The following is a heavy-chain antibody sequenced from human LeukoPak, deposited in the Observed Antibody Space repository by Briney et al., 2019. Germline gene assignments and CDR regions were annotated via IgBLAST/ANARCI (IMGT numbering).Heavy chain of an antibody. D-gene: IGHD2-15*01. CDR1: GGSLDSYY. CDR3: ARVRCRGGSCYSDY. Sequence: PSETLSLTCTVSGGSLDSYYWNWIRQPPGKGLEWIGFIYYSGSTNYNPSLRSRVTISVDTSKNQFSLKLTSVTAADTAVFYCARVRCRGGSCYSDYWGQGTLVTVSS. CDR2: IYYSGST. V-gene: IGHV4-59*01. J-gene: IGHJ4*02.